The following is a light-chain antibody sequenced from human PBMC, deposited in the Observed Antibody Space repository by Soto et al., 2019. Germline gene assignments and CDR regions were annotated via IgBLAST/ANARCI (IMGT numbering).Light chain of an antibody. CDR1: DGVLYSSNNKNY. Sequence: DIVMTQSPDSLAVSRAGSATIEWISTDGVLYSSNNKNYLAWYQQKTGQPPKLIIYWASTRESGVPDRFSGSGSGTDSTLTISRLQAEDVAVYYCQQYYRTPQTLGQGTKVDIK. CDR2: WAS. CDR3: QQYYRTPQT. J-gene: IGKJ1*01. V-gene: IGKV4-1*01.